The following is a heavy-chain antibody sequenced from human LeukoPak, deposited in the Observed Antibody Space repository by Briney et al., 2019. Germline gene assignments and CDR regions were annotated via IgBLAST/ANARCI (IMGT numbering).Heavy chain of an antibody. CDR3: ARVAVISYYYYYMDV. Sequence: ASVKVSCKASGYTFTGYYMHWVRQAPGQGLEWMGWINPNSGGTNYAQKFQGRVTMTRDTSISTAYMELSRLRSDDTAVYYCARVAVISYYYYYMDVWGEGTTVTVSS. CDR1: GYTFTGYY. D-gene: IGHD3-22*01. V-gene: IGHV1-2*02. J-gene: IGHJ6*03. CDR2: INPNSGGT.